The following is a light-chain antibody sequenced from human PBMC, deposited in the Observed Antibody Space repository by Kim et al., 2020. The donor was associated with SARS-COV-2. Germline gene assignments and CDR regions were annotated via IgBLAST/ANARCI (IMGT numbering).Light chain of an antibody. CDR1: SSNIGSNT. CDR2: SNN. Sequence: QSVLTQPPSASGTPGQRVTISCSGSSSNIGSNTVTWYQQLPGTAPKLLIYSNNQRPSGVPDRFSGSKSGTSASLAISGLQSEDEAVYYCAAWDDSLTGVFGGGTQLTVL. J-gene: IGLJ2*01. CDR3: AAWDDSLTGV. V-gene: IGLV1-44*01.